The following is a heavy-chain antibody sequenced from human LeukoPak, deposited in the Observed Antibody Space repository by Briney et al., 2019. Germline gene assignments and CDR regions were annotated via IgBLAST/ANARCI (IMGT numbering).Heavy chain of an antibody. J-gene: IGHJ6*03. Sequence: GGSLRLSCAASGFTFDDYAMHWVRQAPGKGLEWVSGISWNSGSIGYADSVKGRFTISRDNARNSLYLQMNSLRAEDTAVYYCARDKRYSSSWYPSYYYYYYMDVWGKGTTVTVSS. CDR1: GFTFDDYA. D-gene: IGHD6-13*01. CDR2: ISWNSGSI. V-gene: IGHV3-9*01. CDR3: ARDKRYSSSWYPSYYYYYYMDV.